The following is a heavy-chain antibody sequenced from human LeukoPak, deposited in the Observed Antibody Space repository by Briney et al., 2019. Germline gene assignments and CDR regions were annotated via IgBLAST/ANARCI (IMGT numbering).Heavy chain of an antibody. D-gene: IGHD2-2*01. CDR3: AKGACSSTSCSLRPIDY. CDR1: GFTFISYG. CDR2: IWYDGSNK. J-gene: IGHJ4*02. Sequence: GGSLRLSCAASGFTFISYGMHWVRQAPGKGLEWVAVIWYDGSNKYYADSVKGRFTISGDNSKNTLYLQMNSLRAEDTAVYYCAKGACSSTSCSLRPIDYWGQGTVVTVSS. V-gene: IGHV3-33*06.